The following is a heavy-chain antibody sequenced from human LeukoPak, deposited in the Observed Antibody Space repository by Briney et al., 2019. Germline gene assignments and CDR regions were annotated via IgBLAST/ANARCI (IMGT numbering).Heavy chain of an antibody. CDR1: GFIFSSYS. CDR2: IRSSSSTT. CDR3: AREGGSGSYFEV. D-gene: IGHD3-10*01. V-gene: IGHV3-48*01. Sequence: GGSLRLSCAASGFIFSSYSMNWVRQAPGKGLEWISYIRSSSSTTYYADSVRGRFTISRDNAKNSLYLQMNSLRGEDTAVYYCAREGGSGSYFEVWGQGTMVTVSS. J-gene: IGHJ3*01.